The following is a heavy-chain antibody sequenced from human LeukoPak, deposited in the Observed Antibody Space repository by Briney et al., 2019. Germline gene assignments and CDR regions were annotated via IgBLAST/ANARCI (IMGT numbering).Heavy chain of an antibody. CDR1: GYTFTGYY. Sequence: ASVKVSCKASGYTFTGYYMHWVRQAPGQGLEWMGWINPNSGGTNYAQKFQGWVTMTRDTSISTAYMELSRLRSDDTAVYYCARGRLGYDFWSGYSSLDYWGQGTLVTVSS. V-gene: IGHV1-2*04. D-gene: IGHD3-3*01. J-gene: IGHJ4*02. CDR3: ARGRLGYDFWSGYSSLDY. CDR2: INPNSGGT.